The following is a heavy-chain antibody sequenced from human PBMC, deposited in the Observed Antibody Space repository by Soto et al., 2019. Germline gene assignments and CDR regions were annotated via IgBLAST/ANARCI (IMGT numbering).Heavy chain of an antibody. CDR1: GGTFSSYA. J-gene: IGHJ4*02. Sequence: QVQLVQSGAEVKKPGSSVKVSCKASGGTFSSYAISWVRQAPGQGLEWMGGIIPIFGTATYAQKFQGRVTITADESTSTAYMELSSLRSDDTAVYYCARVSLYCSGGSCYYSDYWGQGTLVTVSS. V-gene: IGHV1-69*12. D-gene: IGHD2-15*01. CDR2: IIPIFGTA. CDR3: ARVSLYCSGGSCYYSDY.